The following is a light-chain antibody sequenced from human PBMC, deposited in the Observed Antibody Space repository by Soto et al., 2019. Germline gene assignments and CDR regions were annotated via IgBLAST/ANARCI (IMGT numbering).Light chain of an antibody. CDR2: AAS. J-gene: IGKJ2*01. V-gene: IGKV3-20*01. CDR3: QLYGSSAYT. CDR1: PSISSSY. Sequence: EIVLPQSPGTLSLSPGERATLSCRASPSISSSYLACYQQKPGQAPRLLIDAASSMATGIPDRFSGSGAGTDFTLTISRLEPEDLAVYYCQLYGSSAYTFGQGNQLEIK.